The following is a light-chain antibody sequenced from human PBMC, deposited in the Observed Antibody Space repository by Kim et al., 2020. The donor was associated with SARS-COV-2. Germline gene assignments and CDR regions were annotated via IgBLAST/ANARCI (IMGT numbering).Light chain of an antibody. CDR1: SSDVGGYNY. J-gene: IGLJ1*01. CDR2: EVS. Sequence: GQSVTISCTGTSSDVGGYNYFSWYQQHPGKAPKLMIYEVSKRPSGVPDRFSGSKSGNTASLTVSGLQAEDEADYYCSSYAAISNFVFGTGTKVTVL. V-gene: IGLV2-8*01. CDR3: SSYAAISNFV.